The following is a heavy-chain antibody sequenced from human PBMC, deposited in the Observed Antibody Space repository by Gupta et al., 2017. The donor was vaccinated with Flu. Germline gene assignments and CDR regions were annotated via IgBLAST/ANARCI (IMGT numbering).Heavy chain of an antibody. J-gene: IGHJ4*02. CDR3: AKGTGGSSWYKIDY. V-gene: IGHV3-23*01. D-gene: IGHD6-13*01. CDR2: ISASGGST. Sequence: QAPGKGLEWVSAISASGGSTYYADSVKGRFTISRDNSKNTLYLQMNSLRAEDTAVYYCAKGTGGSSWYKIDYWGQGTLVTGSS.